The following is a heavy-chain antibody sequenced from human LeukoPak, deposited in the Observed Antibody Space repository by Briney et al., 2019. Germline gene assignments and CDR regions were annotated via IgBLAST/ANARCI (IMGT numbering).Heavy chain of an antibody. Sequence: GGSLRLSCTVSGFTVSSNSMSWVRQAPGKGLEWVSFIFSSTHYSDSVKGRFTISRDNSKNTLYLQMNSLRAEDTAMYYCARRVGAYSHPYDYWGQGTLVTVSS. D-gene: IGHD4/OR15-4a*01. CDR1: GFTVSSNS. V-gene: IGHV3-53*01. CDR3: ARRVGAYSHPYDY. CDR2: IFSST. J-gene: IGHJ4*02.